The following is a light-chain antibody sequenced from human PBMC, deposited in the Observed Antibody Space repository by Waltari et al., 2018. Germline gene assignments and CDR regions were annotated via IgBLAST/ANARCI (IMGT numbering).Light chain of an antibody. CDR3: QQYYSSPFN. CDR1: QSVLSSSNNKNY. Sequence: DIVMTQSPDSLAVSLGERATINCKSSQSVLSSSNNKNYLAWYQQKPGQPPKLRIYLASTRESGVPDRFSGSGSGTDFTLTINSLQAEDVAIYYCQQYYSSPFNFGQGTKLEI. J-gene: IGKJ2*01. CDR2: LAS. V-gene: IGKV4-1*01.